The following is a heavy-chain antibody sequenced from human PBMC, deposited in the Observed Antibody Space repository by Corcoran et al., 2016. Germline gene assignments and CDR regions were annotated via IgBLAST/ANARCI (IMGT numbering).Heavy chain of an antibody. Sequence: EVQLVESGGGLIQPGGSLRLSCAASGFTVSSNYMSWVRQAPGKGLEWVSVIYSGGNTYYADSVKGRFTISRDNSKNTLYLQMNSLRAEDTAVYYCARDVGLGSGWYGYWGQGTLVTVSS. V-gene: IGHV3-53*01. D-gene: IGHD6-19*01. CDR1: GFTVSSNY. J-gene: IGHJ4*02. CDR2: IYSGGNT. CDR3: ARDVGLGSGWYGY.